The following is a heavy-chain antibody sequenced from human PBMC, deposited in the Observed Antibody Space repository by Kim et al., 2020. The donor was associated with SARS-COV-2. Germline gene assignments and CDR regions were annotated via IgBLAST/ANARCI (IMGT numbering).Heavy chain of an antibody. Sequence: SETLSLTCAVYGGSFSGYYWSWIRQPPGKGLEWIGEINHSGSTNYNPSLKSRVTISVDTSKNQFSLKLSSVTAADTAVYYCARGRITIFGVVNHKPHYYYYYGMDVWGQGTTVTVSS. D-gene: IGHD3-3*01. V-gene: IGHV4-34*01. J-gene: IGHJ6*02. CDR1: GGSFSGYY. CDR3: ARGRITIFGVVNHKPHYYYYYGMDV. CDR2: INHSGST.